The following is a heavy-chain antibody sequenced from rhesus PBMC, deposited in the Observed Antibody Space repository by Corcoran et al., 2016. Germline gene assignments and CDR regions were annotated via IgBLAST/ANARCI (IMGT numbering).Heavy chain of an antibody. J-gene: IGHJ4*01. CDR1: GFTFSSYG. Sequence: EVQLVESGGGLVQPGGSLRLSCAASGFTFSSYGMHWVRQAPGKGQEWVAVITYDGRKKYYADCVKDRFNSSRDNAKNMLYRQMNNLKWEDTGVYYCGRGRVIRHFDYWGQGGLVTVSS. CDR3: GRGRVIRHFDY. V-gene: IGHV3-54*02. CDR2: ITYDGRKK. D-gene: IGHD3-34*01.